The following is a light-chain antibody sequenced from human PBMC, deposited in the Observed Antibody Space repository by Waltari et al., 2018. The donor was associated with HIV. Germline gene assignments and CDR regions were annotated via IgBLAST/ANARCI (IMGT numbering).Light chain of an antibody. CDR2: EKK. J-gene: IGLJ2*01. CDR3: GTWDSSLRAVV. Sequence: QSVLTQPPSVSAAPGQKVTISCSGSSSNIGNNYVSWYQPLPGTAPKLLRDEKKKRPRGIPDRCSGSKAGTSATLRITGLQTGDEADYYCGTWDSSLRAVVFGGGTKLTVL. CDR1: SSNIGNNY. V-gene: IGLV1-51*02.